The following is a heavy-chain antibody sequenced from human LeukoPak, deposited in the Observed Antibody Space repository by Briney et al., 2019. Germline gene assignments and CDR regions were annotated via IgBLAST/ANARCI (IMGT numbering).Heavy chain of an antibody. J-gene: IGHJ6*03. CDR2: INHSGST. D-gene: IGHD1-1*01. CDR1: GGSFSGYY. CDR3: ASNLERRRYYYYMDV. Sequence: SETLSLTCAVYGGSFSGYYWSWIRQPPGKGLEWIGEINHSGSTNYNPSLKSRVTISVDTSKNQFSLKLSSVTAADTAVYYCASNLERRRYYYYMDVWGKGTTVTISS. V-gene: IGHV4-34*01.